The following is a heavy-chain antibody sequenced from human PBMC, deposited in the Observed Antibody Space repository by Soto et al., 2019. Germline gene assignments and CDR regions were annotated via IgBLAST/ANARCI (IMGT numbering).Heavy chain of an antibody. CDR2: IIPIFGTA. Sequence: SLKVSCKASGDTFSSYAISWVRQAPGQGLEWMGGIIPIFGTANYAQKFQGRVTITADESTSTAYMELSSLRSEDTAVYYCARSPGYSSSSLSPWGQGTLVTVSS. CDR3: ARSPGYSSSSLSP. V-gene: IGHV1-69*13. CDR1: GDTFSSYA. D-gene: IGHD6-13*01. J-gene: IGHJ5*02.